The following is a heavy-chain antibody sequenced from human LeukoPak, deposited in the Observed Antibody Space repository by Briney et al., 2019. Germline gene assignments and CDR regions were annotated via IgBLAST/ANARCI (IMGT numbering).Heavy chain of an antibody. V-gene: IGHV3-21*01. J-gene: IGHJ1*01. Sequence: GGSLRLSCAASGFTFSSYSMNWVRQAPGKGLEWVSSISSSSSYIYYADYLKGRFTISRDNAKNSVYLQMNSLRAEDTAVYYCARQGLYDSSDFWTFQHWGQGTLVTVSS. D-gene: IGHD3/OR15-3a*01. CDR1: GFTFSSYS. CDR2: ISSSSSYI. CDR3: ARQGLYDSSDFWTFQH.